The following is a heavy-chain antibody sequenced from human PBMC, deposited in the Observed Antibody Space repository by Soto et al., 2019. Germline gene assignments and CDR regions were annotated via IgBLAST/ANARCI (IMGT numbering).Heavy chain of an antibody. D-gene: IGHD3-9*01. J-gene: IGHJ6*01. V-gene: IGHV3-48*02. CDR1: IFTFSSYS. CDR2: ISYSSSTI. CDR3: VRGILPDTYHYDGMEV. Sequence: VGSLRLSCVSSIFTFSSYSMNWVRQSPGKGLEWVSYISYSSSTIYYADSVRGRFTISRENAKNSLYLQMNSLRDDDTAVYYCVRGILPDTYHYDGMEVLGQGTMVTVSS.